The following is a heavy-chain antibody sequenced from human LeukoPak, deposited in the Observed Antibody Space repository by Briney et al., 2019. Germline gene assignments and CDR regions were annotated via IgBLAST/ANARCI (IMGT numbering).Heavy chain of an antibody. CDR1: GGSISSSSYY. CDR3: ARHHNVGYCSSTSCYPFDY. D-gene: IGHD2-2*01. Sequence: PSETLSLTCTVSGGSISSSSYYWGWIRQPPGKGLEWIGSIYYSGSTYYNPSLKSRVTISVDTSKNQFSLKLSSVTAADTAVYYCARHHNVGYCSSTSCYPFDYWGQGTLVTVSS. CDR2: IYYSGST. V-gene: IGHV4-39*07. J-gene: IGHJ4*02.